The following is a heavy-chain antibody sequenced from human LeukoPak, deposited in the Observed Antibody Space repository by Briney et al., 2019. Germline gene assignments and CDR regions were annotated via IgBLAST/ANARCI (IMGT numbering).Heavy chain of an antibody. Sequence: PGGSLRLSCAASGFTFSSYAMHWVRQAPVKGLEWVAVISYDGSNKYYADSVKGRFTISRDNSKNTLYLQMNSLRAEDTAVYYCARDRVYYYGSGSYYTWLLAGRYYYYYGMDVWGQGTTVTVSS. D-gene: IGHD3-10*01. J-gene: IGHJ6*02. CDR1: GFTFSSYA. V-gene: IGHV3-30-3*01. CDR3: ARDRVYYYGSGSYYTWLLAGRYYYYYGMDV. CDR2: ISYDGSNK.